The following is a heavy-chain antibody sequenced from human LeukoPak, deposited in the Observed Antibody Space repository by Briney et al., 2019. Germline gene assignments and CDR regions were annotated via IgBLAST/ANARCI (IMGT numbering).Heavy chain of an antibody. CDR2: ISYDGSNK. CDR3: ARARPKLDY. J-gene: IGHJ4*02. V-gene: IGHV3-30-3*01. Sequence: PGRSLRLSCAASGFTFSSYAMHWVRQAPGKGLEWVAVISYDGSNKYHADSVKGRFTISRDNSKNTLYLQMNSLRAEDTAVYYCARARPKLDYWGQETLVTVSS. CDR1: GFTFSSYA.